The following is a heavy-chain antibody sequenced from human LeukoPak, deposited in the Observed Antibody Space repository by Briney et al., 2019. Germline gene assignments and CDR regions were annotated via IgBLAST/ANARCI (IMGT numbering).Heavy chain of an antibody. CDR1: EFTFSNYA. Sequence: PGGSLRLSCAASEFTFSNYAIHWVRQAPGKGLEWVAVISYDGTNKYYADSVKGRFTISRDNFKNTLYLQMNSLRAEDTAVYYCARPRGDYGDYAFDYWGQGTLVTVSS. CDR3: ARPRGDYGDYAFDY. J-gene: IGHJ4*02. V-gene: IGHV3-30*04. CDR2: ISYDGTNK. D-gene: IGHD4-17*01.